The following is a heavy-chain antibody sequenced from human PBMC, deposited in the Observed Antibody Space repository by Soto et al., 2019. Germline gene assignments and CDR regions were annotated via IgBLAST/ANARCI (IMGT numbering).Heavy chain of an antibody. Sequence: SETLSLTCTVSGGSISSYYWSWIRQPPGKGLERIGYINYSGSTNYNPSLKSRVTMTTDTSTSTAYMELRSLRSDDTAVYYCARAYCGGDCHPPRIPPNYYYGMDVWGQGTTVTVSS. D-gene: IGHD2-21*02. CDR3: ARAYCGGDCHPPRIPPNYYYGMDV. CDR2: INYSGST. CDR1: GGSISSYY. J-gene: IGHJ6*02. V-gene: IGHV4-59*01.